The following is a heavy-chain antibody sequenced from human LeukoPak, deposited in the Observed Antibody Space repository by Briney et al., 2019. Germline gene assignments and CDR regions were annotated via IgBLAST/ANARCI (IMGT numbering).Heavy chain of an antibody. J-gene: IGHJ4*02. Sequence: PGGSLRLSCAASGFRFDDYAMHWVRQTPGKGLQWVSGISWNSDTIGYADSVKGRFTISRDNAKRSLYLQMNSLRAEDTAVYYCAKDRQKAERGYSYGENDYWGQGTLVTVSS. CDR2: ISWNSDTI. CDR3: AKDRQKAERGYSYGENDY. CDR1: GFRFDDYA. V-gene: IGHV3-9*01. D-gene: IGHD5-18*01.